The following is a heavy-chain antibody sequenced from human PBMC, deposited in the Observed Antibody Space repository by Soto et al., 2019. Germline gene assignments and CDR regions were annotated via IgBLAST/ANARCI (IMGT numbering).Heavy chain of an antibody. CDR1: GYTFTSYY. CDR2: INPSGGST. Sequence: ASVKVSCKASGYTFTSYYMHWVRQAPGQGFEWMGIINPSGGSTSYAQKFQGRVTMTRDTSTSTVYMELSSLRSEDTAVYYCARDYRESYSSGWYDFDYWGQGTLVTVSS. J-gene: IGHJ4*02. V-gene: IGHV1-46*01. D-gene: IGHD6-19*01. CDR3: ARDYRESYSSGWYDFDY.